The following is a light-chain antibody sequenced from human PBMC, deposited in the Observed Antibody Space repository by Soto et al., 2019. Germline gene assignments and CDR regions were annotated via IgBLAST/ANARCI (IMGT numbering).Light chain of an antibody. Sequence: QPVLTQSPSGSASLGASVKLTCTLSSGHSSYAIAWHQQQPETGPRYLMKLNSDGSHNKGDGIPDRFSGSSSGAERYLTISSLQSEDEADYYCQTWGTGFSVVFGGGTKLTVL. CDR2: LNSDGSH. CDR3: QTWGTGFSVV. V-gene: IGLV4-69*01. CDR1: SGHSSYA. J-gene: IGLJ2*01.